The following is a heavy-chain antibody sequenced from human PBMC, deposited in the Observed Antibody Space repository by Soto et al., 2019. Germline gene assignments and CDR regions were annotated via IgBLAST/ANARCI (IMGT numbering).Heavy chain of an antibody. CDR1: GNTISGTSSF. CDR2: VYYTGST. V-gene: IGHV4-39*01. J-gene: IGHJ4*02. Sequence: SETLSLTSTVSGNTISGTSSFWAWIRQPPGKNLEWIGSVYYTGSTYYNSSLKSRVSISIDTSKNQFSLSLNSVTAADTAVYYCTRRVRSTGLLDYWGQGALVTVSS. CDR3: TRRVRSTGLLDY. D-gene: IGHD4-4*01.